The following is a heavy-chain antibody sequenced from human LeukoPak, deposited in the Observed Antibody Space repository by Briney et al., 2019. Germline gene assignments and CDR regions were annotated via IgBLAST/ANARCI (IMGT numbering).Heavy chain of an antibody. CDR2: IKQDGSEK. V-gene: IGHV3-7*04. J-gene: IGHJ5*02. CDR1: GLKFRSLW. CDR3: ARGFYFSMTELYYLDL. D-gene: IGHD2-8*01. Sequence: GWSLTLSRAVSGLKFRSLWMSWLRQAPGKGLEWVANIKQDGSEKFYVDSVKGRFTISSDNAKNSLYLQMNSLRAEDSAVYFCARGFYFSMTELYYLDLWGQGTLVTVSS.